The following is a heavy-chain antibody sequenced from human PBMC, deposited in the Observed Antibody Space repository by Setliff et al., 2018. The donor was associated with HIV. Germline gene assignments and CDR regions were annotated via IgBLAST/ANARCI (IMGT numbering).Heavy chain of an antibody. Sequence: GGSLRLSCAASGFTFSSYMMNWVRQAPGKGLEWVSGISDSGGSTYYADSVKGRFTISRDTSKNTLYLQMNSLRAEDTAVYYCARRAYCSSTTCFDNWGQGTLVTVSS. J-gene: IGHJ4*02. V-gene: IGHV3-23*01. CDR1: GFTFSSYM. CDR2: ISDSGGST. CDR3: ARRAYCSSTTCFDN. D-gene: IGHD2-2*01.